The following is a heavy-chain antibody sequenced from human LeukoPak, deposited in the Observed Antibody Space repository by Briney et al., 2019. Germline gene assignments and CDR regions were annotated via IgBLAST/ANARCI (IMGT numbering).Heavy chain of an antibody. CDR2: IKQDGSEK. V-gene: IGHV3-7*01. CDR1: GFTFSSYW. CDR3: ARDDYYGSGSYFFYYHYGMDV. D-gene: IGHD3-10*01. Sequence: GGSLRLSCAASGFTFSSYWMSWVRQAPGKGLEWVANIKQDGSEKYYVDSVKGRFTISRDNAKNSLYLQMNSLRAEDTAVYYCARDDYYGSGSYFFYYHYGMDVWGQGTTVTVSS. J-gene: IGHJ6*02.